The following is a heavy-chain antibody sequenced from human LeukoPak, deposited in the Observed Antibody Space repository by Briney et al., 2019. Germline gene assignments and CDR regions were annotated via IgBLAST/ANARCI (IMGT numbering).Heavy chain of an antibody. D-gene: IGHD2-15*01. CDR3: ARDAPRIVVVVGATNYYGMDV. CDR2: ISAYNCNT. Sequence: GASVKVSCKASGYTFTSYGISWVRQAPGQGREWMGWISAYNCNTNYAQSRQGRVTMSTDASTSTAYMELRSLRSDDTSVYYCARDAPRIVVVVGATNYYGMDVWGQGTTVTVSS. V-gene: IGHV1-18*01. CDR1: GYTFTSYG. J-gene: IGHJ6*02.